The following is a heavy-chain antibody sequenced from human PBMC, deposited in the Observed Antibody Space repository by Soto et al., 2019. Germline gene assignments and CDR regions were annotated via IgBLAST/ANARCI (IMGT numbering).Heavy chain of an antibody. Sequence: QVQLVESGGGVVQPGRSLRLSCAASGFTFSSYGMHWVGQAPGKGLEWVAVISYDGSNKYYADSVKGRFTISRDNSKNTLYLQMNSLRAEDTAVYYCARDFMVRGPAWFDPWGQGTLVTVSS. CDR2: ISYDGSNK. CDR3: ARDFMVRGPAWFDP. CDR1: GFTFSSYG. V-gene: IGHV3-30*03. J-gene: IGHJ5*02. D-gene: IGHD3-10*01.